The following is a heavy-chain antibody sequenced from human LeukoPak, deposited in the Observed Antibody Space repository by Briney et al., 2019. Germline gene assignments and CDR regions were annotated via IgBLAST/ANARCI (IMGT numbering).Heavy chain of an antibody. CDR3: ATLYDFWSGYPVNWFDP. V-gene: IGHV4-34*01. CDR2: INHSGST. D-gene: IGHD3-3*01. J-gene: IGHJ5*02. CDR1: GGSFSGYY. Sequence: SETLTLTCAVYGGSFSGYYWSWIRQPPGKGLEWIGEINHSGSTNYNPSLKSRVTIPVDTSKNQFSLKLSSVTAADTAVYYCATLYDFWSGYPVNWFDPWGQGTLVTVSS.